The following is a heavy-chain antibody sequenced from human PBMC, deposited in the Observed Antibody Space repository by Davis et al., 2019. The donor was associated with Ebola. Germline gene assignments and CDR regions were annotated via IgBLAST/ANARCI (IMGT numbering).Heavy chain of an antibody. V-gene: IGHV3-30-3*01. CDR3: ARDADNYVTSGYPDF. D-gene: IGHD3-22*01. CDR2: ISYDGDTK. J-gene: IGHJ4*02. CDR1: GFTFSSFA. Sequence: GESLKISCTASGFTFSSFAMHWVRQSPGKGLEGVAVISYDGDTKYDADSVKGRFTISRDNDQNTLYLQMNSLRRDDTAVYYCARDADNYVTSGYPDFWGQGTQVTVSS.